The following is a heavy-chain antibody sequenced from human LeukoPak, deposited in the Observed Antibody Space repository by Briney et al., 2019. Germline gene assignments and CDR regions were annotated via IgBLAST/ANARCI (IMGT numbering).Heavy chain of an antibody. J-gene: IGHJ4*02. D-gene: IGHD3-22*01. CDR3: AREGPNSSGLDY. CDR2: IYTSGST. V-gene: IGHV4-61*02. Sequence: PSQILSLTCTISGGSISSGSYFWSWIRQPAGKGLEWIGRIYTSGSTNYNPSLKSRVTISVDTSKNQFSLKLSSVTAADTAVYYCAREGPNSSGLDYWGQGTLVTVSS. CDR1: GGSISSGSYF.